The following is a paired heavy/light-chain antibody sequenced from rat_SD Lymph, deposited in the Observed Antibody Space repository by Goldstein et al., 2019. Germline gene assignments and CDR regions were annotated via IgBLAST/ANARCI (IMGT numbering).Light chain of an antibody. CDR3: LQHNEYPNT. CDR1: HDIGNY. V-gene: IGKV14S18*01. Sequence: DIQMTQSPSSLPASLGDRVTITCRASHDIGNYLRWFQQKPGKSPRLMIYGATNLAAGVPSRFSGSRSGSDYSLTINSLESEDMAIYYCLQHNEYPNTFGAGTKLELK. CDR2: GAT. J-gene: IGKJ2-1*01.
Heavy chain of an antibody. D-gene: IGHD1-4*01. CDR3: SRARAVYYWFFDF. Sequence: EVQLVESGGGLVQPGASLKLSCVASGFSFSDYWMSWVRQTPEKTMEWIGDIKYDGSYTNYAPSLKNRFTISRDNAKSTLYLQMSNVRSDDTATYYCSRARAVYYWFFDFWGPGTMVTVSS. CDR1: GFSFSDYW. CDR2: IKYDGSYT. J-gene: IGHJ1*01. V-gene: IGHV11-4*01.